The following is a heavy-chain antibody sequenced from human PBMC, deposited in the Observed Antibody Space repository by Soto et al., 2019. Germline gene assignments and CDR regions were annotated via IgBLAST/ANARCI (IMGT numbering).Heavy chain of an antibody. D-gene: IGHD6-19*01. V-gene: IGHV4-39*01. CDR2: IYYSGST. Sequence: SETLSLTCTVSGGSISSSSYYWGWIRQPPGKGLEWIGSIYYSGSTYYNPSLKSRVTISVDTSKNQFSLKLSSVTAADTAVYYCARPYSSGWWPFDPWGQGTLVTVSS. CDR1: GGSISSSSYY. CDR3: ARPYSSGWWPFDP. J-gene: IGHJ5*02.